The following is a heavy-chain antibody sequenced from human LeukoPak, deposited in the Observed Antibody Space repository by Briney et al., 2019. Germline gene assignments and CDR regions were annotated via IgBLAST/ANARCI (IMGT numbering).Heavy chain of an antibody. D-gene: IGHD3-10*01. CDR1: GFTFGSYA. V-gene: IGHV3-23*01. Sequence: GGSLRLSCAAFGFTFGSYAMSWVRQAPGKGLEWVSAISGSGGSTYYADSVKGRFTISRDNSKNTLYLQMNSLRAEDTAVYYCAEEPIWFGELFALLFDYWGQGTLVTVSS. CDR2: ISGSGGST. J-gene: IGHJ4*02. CDR3: AEEPIWFGELFALLFDY.